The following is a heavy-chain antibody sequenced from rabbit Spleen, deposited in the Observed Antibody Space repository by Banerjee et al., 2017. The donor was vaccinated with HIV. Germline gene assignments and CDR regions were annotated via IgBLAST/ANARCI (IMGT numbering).Heavy chain of an antibody. CDR3: ARDLVAVIGWNFSL. CDR1: GFSFSSSDY. Sequence: QSLEESGGDLVKPGASLTLTCTASGFSFSSSDYMCWVRQAPGKGLEWISCIAGSSSGFTYSATWAKGRFIMSRTSSTKVTLQMTSLTAEDTATYFCARDLVAVIGWNFSLWGQGTLVTVS. D-gene: IGHD1-1*01. J-gene: IGHJ3*01. V-gene: IGHV1S40*01. CDR2: IAGSSSGFT.